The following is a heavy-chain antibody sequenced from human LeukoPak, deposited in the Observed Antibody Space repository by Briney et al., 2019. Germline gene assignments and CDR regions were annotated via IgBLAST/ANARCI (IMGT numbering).Heavy chain of an antibody. CDR2: IYYSGST. CDR1: GGSISSSSYY. CDR3: ASHSLLRYFDWLPHNWFDP. D-gene: IGHD3-9*01. Sequence: PSETLSLTCTVSGGSISSSSYYWGWIRQPPGKGLEWIGSIYYSGSTYYNPSLKSRVTISVDTSKNQFSLKLSSVTAADTAVYYCASHSLLRYFDWLPHNWFDPWGQGTLVTVSS. V-gene: IGHV4-39*07. J-gene: IGHJ5*02.